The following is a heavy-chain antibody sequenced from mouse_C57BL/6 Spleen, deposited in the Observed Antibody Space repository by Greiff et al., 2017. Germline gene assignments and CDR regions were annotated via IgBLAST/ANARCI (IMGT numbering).Heavy chain of an antibody. V-gene: IGHV1-15*01. CDR2: IDPETGGT. J-gene: IGHJ4*01. CDR1: GYTFTDYE. D-gene: IGHD4-1*01. CDR3: TRRDWDLYAMDD. Sequence: VKLMESGAELVRPGASVTLSCKASGYTFTDYEMHWVKQTPVHGLEWIGAIDPETGGTADNQKFKGKAILTADKSSSTAYMELRSLTSEDSAVYYCTRRDWDLYAMDDWGQGTSVTVSS.